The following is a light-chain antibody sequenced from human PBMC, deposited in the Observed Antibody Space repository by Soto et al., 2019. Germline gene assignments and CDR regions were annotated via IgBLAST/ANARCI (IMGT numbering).Light chain of an antibody. J-gene: IGLJ7*01. CDR3: CSYLCRSTV. CDR2: EDD. Sequence: QSALTQPASVSGSPGQSITISCTGVSGDVGNYNLVSWYQQHPAKDTKLIIYEDDKRPSGVSNRFSGSKSGDTASLTISGLQAEDEAAYYCCSYLCRSTVFGGVTQLTVL. V-gene: IGLV2-23*01. CDR1: SGDVGNYNL.